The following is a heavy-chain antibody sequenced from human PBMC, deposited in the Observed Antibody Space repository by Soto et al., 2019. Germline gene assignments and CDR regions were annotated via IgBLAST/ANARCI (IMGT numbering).Heavy chain of an antibody. CDR2: TYYRSKWYN. D-gene: IGHD3-22*01. CDR3: ARSGPGGYIDY. CDR1: GDSVSSNSAA. Sequence: SQTLSLPGAISGDSVSSNSAACNFIRQSPSRGLEWLGRTYYRSKWYNHYAVSVKSRITVNPDTSKNQFSLQLNSVTPEDTAVYYCARSGPGGYIDYWGQGTLVTVSS. J-gene: IGHJ4*02. V-gene: IGHV6-1*01.